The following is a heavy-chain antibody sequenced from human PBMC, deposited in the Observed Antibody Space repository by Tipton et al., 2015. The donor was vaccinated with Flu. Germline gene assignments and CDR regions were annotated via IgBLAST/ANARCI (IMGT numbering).Heavy chain of an antibody. CDR1: GGSISSSNW. Sequence: GSLRLSCAVSGGSISSSNWWSWVRQPPGKGLEWIGEIYHSGSTNYNPSLKSRVTISVDKSKNQFSLKLSSVTAADTAVYYCAGSGDTTGTRAVDYWGQGTLVTASS. CDR2: IYHSGST. D-gene: IGHD1-1*01. V-gene: IGHV4-4*02. CDR3: AGSGDTTGTRAVDY. J-gene: IGHJ4*02.